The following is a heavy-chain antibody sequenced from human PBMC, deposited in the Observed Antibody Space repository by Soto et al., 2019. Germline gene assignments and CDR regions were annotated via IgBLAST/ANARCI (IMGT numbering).Heavy chain of an antibody. CDR1: GYTFTSYG. V-gene: IGHV1-18*01. J-gene: IGHJ5*02. Sequence: ASVKVSCKASGYTFTSYGISWVRQAPGQGLEWMGWISAYNGNTNYAQKLQGRVTMTTDTSTSTAYMELRSLRSDDTAVYYCGRDKLEYYDFWSGLCWFDPWGQGTLVTVSS. CDR3: GRDKLEYYDFWSGLCWFDP. D-gene: IGHD3-3*01. CDR2: ISAYNGNT.